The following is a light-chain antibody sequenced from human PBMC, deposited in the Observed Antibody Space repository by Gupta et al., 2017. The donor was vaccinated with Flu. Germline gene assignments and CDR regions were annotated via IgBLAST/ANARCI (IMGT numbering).Light chain of an antibody. V-gene: IGKV3D-15*01. CDR3: QQDDDWPNS. CDR1: QSVSVN. CDR2: GAS. Sequence: KVMTQPPATLSASPGETVTLSCRASQSVSVNVAWYQQKPGQAPRLLIYGASTRATGVPARFSGSASGTDFSLTIGMLHSEDFAVDDCQQDDDWPNSFGQGSKLEIK. J-gene: IGKJ2*01.